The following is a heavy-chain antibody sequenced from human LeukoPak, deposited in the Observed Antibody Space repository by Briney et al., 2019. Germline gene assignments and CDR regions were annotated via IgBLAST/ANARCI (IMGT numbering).Heavy chain of an antibody. CDR3: ARGHTAMVDFDY. CDR1: GYTFTGYY. CDR2: INPNSGGT. V-gene: IGHV1-2*06. Sequence: ASVKVSCKASGYTFTGYYLHWVRQAPGQGLEWMGRINPNSGGTNYAQKFQGRVTMTRDTSISTAYMELSRLRSDDTAVYYCARGHTAMVDFDYWGQGTLVTVSS. D-gene: IGHD5-18*01. J-gene: IGHJ4*02.